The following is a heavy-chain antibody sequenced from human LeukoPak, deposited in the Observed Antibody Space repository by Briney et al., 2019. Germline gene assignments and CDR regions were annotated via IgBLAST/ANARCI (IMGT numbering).Heavy chain of an antibody. CDR2: IKQDGSEK. J-gene: IGHJ4*02. CDR1: GFTFSRYW. V-gene: IGHV3-7*05. D-gene: IGHD2-2*01. Sequence: PGGPLRLSCAASGFTFSRYWMSWVRQAPGKGLEWVANIKQDGSEKYYVDSVKGRFTISRDNAKNSLYLQMNSLRAEDTAVYYCARDPTRLGFDYWGQGTLVTVSS. CDR3: ARDPTRLGFDY.